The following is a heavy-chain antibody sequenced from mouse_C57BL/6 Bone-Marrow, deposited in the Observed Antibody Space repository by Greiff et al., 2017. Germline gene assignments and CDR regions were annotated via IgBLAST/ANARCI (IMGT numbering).Heavy chain of an antibody. J-gene: IGHJ1*03. V-gene: IGHV1-50*01. Sequence: QVQLQQPGAELVKPGASVKLSCKASGYTFTSYWMQWVKQRPGQGLGWIGEIDPSDSYTNYNQKFKGKATLTVDTSSSTAYMQLSSLTSEDSAVYYCARVITTVVARYFDVWGTGTTVTVSS. CDR2: IDPSDSYT. D-gene: IGHD1-1*01. CDR1: GYTFTSYW. CDR3: ARVITTVVARYFDV.